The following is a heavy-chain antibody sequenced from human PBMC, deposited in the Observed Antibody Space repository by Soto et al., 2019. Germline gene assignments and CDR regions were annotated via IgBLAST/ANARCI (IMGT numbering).Heavy chain of an antibody. CDR2: ITSDTLTI. D-gene: IGHD6-19*01. CDR3: TRSVEGHFDY. CDR1: GFTFSIYS. J-gene: IGHJ4*02. Sequence: EVQLVESGGGLVQPGGSLRLSCAASGFTFSIYSMNWVRQAPGKGLEWFSYITSDTLTIKYTDSVKGRFTISRDNARNSLYLQRNSLRDEATAVYFCTRSVEGHFDYWGQGTVVTVSS. V-gene: IGHV3-48*02.